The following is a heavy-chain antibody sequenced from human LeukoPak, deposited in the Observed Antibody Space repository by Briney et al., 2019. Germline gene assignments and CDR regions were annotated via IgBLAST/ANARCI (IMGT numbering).Heavy chain of an antibody. D-gene: IGHD3-10*01. J-gene: IGHJ4*02. CDR3: ARHRGRYYDSGSYYYFDY. CDR2: NYYSGST. CDR1: GGSFSSGEFY. V-gene: IGHV4-39*02. Sequence: SETLSLTCAVSGGSFSSGEFYWGWIRQPPGKGLEWIGNNYYSGSTFYNPSLKSRATTSVDTSKNHFSLNLSSVTAADTAVYYCARHRGRYYDSGSYYYFDYWGQGTLVTVS.